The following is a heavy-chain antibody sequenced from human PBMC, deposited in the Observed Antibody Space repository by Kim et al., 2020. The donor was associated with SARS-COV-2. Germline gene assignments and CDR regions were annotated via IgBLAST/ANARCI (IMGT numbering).Heavy chain of an antibody. J-gene: IGHJ6*02. CDR2: INPNSGGT. CDR3: ARALQLERPLYYYYGMDV. V-gene: IGHV1-2*02. CDR1: GYTFTGYY. D-gene: IGHD1-1*01. Sequence: ASVKVSCKASGYTFTGYYMHWVRQAPGQGLEWMGWINPNSGGTNYAQKFQGRVTMTRDTSISTAYMELSRLRSDDTAVYYCARALQLERPLYYYYGMDVWGQGTTVTVSS.